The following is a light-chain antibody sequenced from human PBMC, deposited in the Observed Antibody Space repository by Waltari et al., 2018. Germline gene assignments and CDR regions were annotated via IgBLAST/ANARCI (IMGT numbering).Light chain of an antibody. CDR2: EGS. Sequence: QSALTQPASVSGSPGQSITISCTGTSSDVGSYNLVSWYQQHPGKAPKLMIYEGSKRPAGVSKRFSGSESGNTSSLTISGLQAEDEADYYCCSYAGSSTFLVFGGGTKLTVL. V-gene: IGLV2-23*03. CDR1: SSDVGSYNL. J-gene: IGLJ2*01. CDR3: CSYAGSSTFLV.